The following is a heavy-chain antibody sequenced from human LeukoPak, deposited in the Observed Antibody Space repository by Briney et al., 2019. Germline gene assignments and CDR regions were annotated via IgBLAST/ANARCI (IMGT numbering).Heavy chain of an antibody. CDR2: IIPIFCTA. Sequence: AASVKVSCKASGGTFSSYAISWVRQAPGQGLELMGGIIPIFCTANYAQKFQGRVTITADKSTSTAYMELSSLRSEDTAVYYCARAYGGRDKKYYFDYWGQGTLVTVSS. D-gene: IGHD3-16*01. J-gene: IGHJ4*02. CDR3: ARAYGGRDKKYYFDY. V-gene: IGHV1-69*06. CDR1: GGTFSSYA.